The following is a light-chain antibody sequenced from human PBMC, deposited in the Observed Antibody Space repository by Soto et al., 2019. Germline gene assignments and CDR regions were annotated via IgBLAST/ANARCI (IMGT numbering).Light chain of an antibody. J-gene: IGKJ5*01. CDR1: LSVSMY. CDR3: RRRSFRSRIA. V-gene: IGKV3-11*01. Sequence: VLLTQSLAALSLSQRKKATLPCRNSLSVSMYLDWSQQTPGQAPRLLISDASNRATGIPARFSGSGYGTDFTLTMCGVSPDDFTGYSDRRRSFRSRIAFGQGTRLEIK. CDR2: DAS.